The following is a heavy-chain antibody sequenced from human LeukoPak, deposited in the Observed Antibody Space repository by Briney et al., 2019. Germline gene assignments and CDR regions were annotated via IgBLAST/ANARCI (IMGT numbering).Heavy chain of an antibody. J-gene: IGHJ4*02. CDR1: GFAFNSYW. CDR3: ARSWQAGFDY. Sequence: PGGSLRLSCAASGFAFNSYWMSWVRQAPGKGLEWVANIKQDGSEKYYVDSVKGRFAISRDNAKNSLYLQMNSLRAEDTAVYYCARSWQAGFDYWGQGTLVTVSS. D-gene: IGHD5-12*01. CDR2: IKQDGSEK. V-gene: IGHV3-7*01.